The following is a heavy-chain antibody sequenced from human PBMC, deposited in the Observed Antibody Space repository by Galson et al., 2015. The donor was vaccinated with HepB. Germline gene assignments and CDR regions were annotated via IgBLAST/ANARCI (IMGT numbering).Heavy chain of an antibody. Sequence: SLRLSCAASGFTFSSYAMSWVRQAPGKGLEWVSAISGSGGSTYYADSVKGRFTISRDNAKNSLYLQMNSLRAEDTAVYYCARESRLGSYYYYYYYMDVWGKGTTVTVSS. J-gene: IGHJ6*03. CDR3: ARESRLGSYYYYYYYMDV. CDR2: ISGSGGST. V-gene: IGHV3-23*01. D-gene: IGHD1-26*01. CDR1: GFTFSSYA.